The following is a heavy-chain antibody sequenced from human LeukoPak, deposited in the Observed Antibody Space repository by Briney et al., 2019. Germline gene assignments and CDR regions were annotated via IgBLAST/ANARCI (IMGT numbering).Heavy chain of an antibody. CDR3: ARARQGSIDY. J-gene: IGHJ4*02. Sequence: GGSLRLSCAASGFTFSSYWMRWVRQAPGKGLVWVSRINSDGSTITYADSVKGRFTISRDNAKNTLYLQMNSLRAEDTALYYCARARQGSIDYWGQGTLVTVSS. CDR1: GFTFSSYW. V-gene: IGHV3-74*01. CDR2: INSDGSTI.